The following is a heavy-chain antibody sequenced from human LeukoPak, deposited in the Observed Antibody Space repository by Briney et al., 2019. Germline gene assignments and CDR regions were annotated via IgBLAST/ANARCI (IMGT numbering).Heavy chain of an antibody. D-gene: IGHD3-22*01. J-gene: IGHJ4*02. CDR3: ARLGSGYSLDY. V-gene: IGHV3-11*01. CDR2: ISSSSNTI. CDR1: RFTFSDYY. Sequence: PGGSLRLSCAASRFTFSDYYMSWIRQAPGKGLEWISYISSSSNTIYYADSVKGRFTISRDNAKISLYLQMNSLRAEDTAVYYCARLGSGYSLDYWGQGTLVTVSS.